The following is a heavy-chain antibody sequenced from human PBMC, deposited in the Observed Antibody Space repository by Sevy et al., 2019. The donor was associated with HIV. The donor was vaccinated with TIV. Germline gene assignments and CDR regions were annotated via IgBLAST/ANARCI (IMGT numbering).Heavy chain of an antibody. Sequence: ASVKVSCKASGYTFTSYDINWVRQATGQGLEWMGWMNPNSGNTGYAQKFQGRVTMTRNTSISTAYMELSSLRSEDTAVYYCARGRGYDSSGYPFYYGMDVWGQGTTGTVSS. J-gene: IGHJ6*02. CDR3: ARGRGYDSSGYPFYYGMDV. V-gene: IGHV1-8*01. D-gene: IGHD3-22*01. CDR1: GYTFTSYD. CDR2: MNPNSGNT.